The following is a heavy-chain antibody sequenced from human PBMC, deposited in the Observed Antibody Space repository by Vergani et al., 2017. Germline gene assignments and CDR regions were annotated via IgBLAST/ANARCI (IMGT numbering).Heavy chain of an antibody. D-gene: IGHD5-12*01. CDR3: ARRYSGYEFDH. V-gene: IGHV1-2*02. Sequence: QVQLVQSGAEVKKPGASVKVSCKASGYTFTGSYMHWVRQAPGQGLEWMGCINPNSGGTNSAQKFQGRVTMTRDTSISTAYMELSRLRSDDTAVYYCARRYSGYEFDHWGQGTLVTVSS. J-gene: IGHJ5*02. CDR2: INPNSGGT. CDR1: GYTFTGSY.